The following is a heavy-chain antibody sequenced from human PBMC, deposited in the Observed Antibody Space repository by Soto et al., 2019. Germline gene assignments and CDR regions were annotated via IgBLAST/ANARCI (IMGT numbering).Heavy chain of an antibody. CDR3: EKAANSEYHY. V-gene: IGHV3-23*01. Sequence: EVQLLESGGGLVQPGGSLRLSCAASGFTFSNYAMTWVRQAPGKGLEWVSFISGSGGITYYADSVKGRFTISRDNSKNTLYRQMHSLRAEDTAIYYCEKAANSEYHYWGQGTLVTFSS. D-gene: IGHD2-2*01. J-gene: IGHJ4*02. CDR2: ISGSGGIT. CDR1: GFTFSNYA.